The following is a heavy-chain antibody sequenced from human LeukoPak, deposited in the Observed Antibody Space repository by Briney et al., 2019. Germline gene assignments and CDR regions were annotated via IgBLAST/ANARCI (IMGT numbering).Heavy chain of an antibody. Sequence: PGGSLRLSCAASGFTFSDYYMTWIRQAPGKGLEGVSGISTSGSTIYYADSVKGRFTISRDNAKNSLYLQMNSLRAEDTAVYYCARDKIVGATYFDYWGQGTLVTVSS. CDR3: ARDKIVGATYFDY. J-gene: IGHJ4*02. D-gene: IGHD1-26*01. CDR2: ISTSGSTI. V-gene: IGHV3-11*04. CDR1: GFTFSDYY.